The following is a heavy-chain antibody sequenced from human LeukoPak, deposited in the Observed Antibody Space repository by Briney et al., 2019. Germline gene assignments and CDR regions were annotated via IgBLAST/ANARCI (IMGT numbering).Heavy chain of an antibody. D-gene: IGHD2-2*02. CDR1: GFTFSSYG. CDR2: IRYDGSNK. V-gene: IGHV3-30*02. Sequence: GGSLRLSCAASGFTFSSYGMHWVRQAPGKGLEWVAFIRYDGSNKYYADSVKGRFTISRDNSKNTLYLQMNSLRAEDTAVYYCAKDELGYCSSTSCYIPPNYWGQGTLVTVSS. J-gene: IGHJ4*02. CDR3: AKDELGYCSSTSCYIPPNY.